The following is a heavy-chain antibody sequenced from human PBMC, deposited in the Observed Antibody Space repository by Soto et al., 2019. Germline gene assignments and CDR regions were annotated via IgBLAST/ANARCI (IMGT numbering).Heavy chain of an antibody. Sequence: QVQLVESGGGVVQPGRSLRLSCAASGFTFSSYAMHWVRQAPGKGLEWVAVISYDGSNKYYADSVKGRFTISRDNSKNTLYLQMNRLRAEDTAVYYCARPYSGSLNDAFDIWGQGTMVTVSS. CDR3: ARPYSGSLNDAFDI. CDR2: ISYDGSNK. CDR1: GFTFSSYA. V-gene: IGHV3-30-3*01. J-gene: IGHJ3*02. D-gene: IGHD1-26*01.